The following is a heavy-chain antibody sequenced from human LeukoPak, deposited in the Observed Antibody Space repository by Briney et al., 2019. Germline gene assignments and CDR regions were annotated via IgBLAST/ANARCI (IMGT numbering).Heavy chain of an antibody. D-gene: IGHD6-19*01. V-gene: IGHV1-18*01. CDR3: ARDGDTSGWYGGFGY. CDR2: ISDYNGNT. CDR1: GYTFSNYG. J-gene: IGHJ4*02. Sequence: GASVKVSCKASGYTFSNYGITWVRQAPGQGLEWMEWISDYNGNTHYSQKLQGRLTMTTDTSTTTAYMELRSLQSDDTAVYYCARDGDTSGWYGGFGYWGQGTLVTVSS.